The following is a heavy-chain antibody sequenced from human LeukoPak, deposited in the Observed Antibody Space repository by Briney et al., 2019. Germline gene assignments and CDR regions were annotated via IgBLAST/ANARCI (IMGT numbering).Heavy chain of an antibody. CDR2: IYSGGDT. Sequence: GGSLRLSCAASGFAVNDNYMGWVRQAPGKGLDWVSLIYSGGDTYYADAVKGRFTISRDNSKNADYLQMNSLRPDDTATYYCARAILLTGSEYYFDSWGQGTVVTVSS. CDR3: ARAILLTGSEYYFDS. CDR1: GFAVNDNY. D-gene: IGHD3-9*01. V-gene: IGHV3-53*01. J-gene: IGHJ4*02.